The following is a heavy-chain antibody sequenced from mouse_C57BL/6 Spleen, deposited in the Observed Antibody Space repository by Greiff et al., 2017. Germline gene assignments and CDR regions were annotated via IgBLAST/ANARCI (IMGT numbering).Heavy chain of an antibody. CDR3: ARGITTVVGYFDV. J-gene: IGHJ1*03. CDR1: GYTFTSYW. Sequence: VQLQQPGAELVKPGASVKLSCTASGYTFTSYWMHWVKQRPGQGLEWIGMIHPNSGSTNYNEKFKSKATLTVDKSSSTAYMQLSSLTSEDSAVYCWARGITTVVGYFDVWGTGTTVTVSS. V-gene: IGHV1-64*01. D-gene: IGHD1-1*01. CDR2: IHPNSGST.